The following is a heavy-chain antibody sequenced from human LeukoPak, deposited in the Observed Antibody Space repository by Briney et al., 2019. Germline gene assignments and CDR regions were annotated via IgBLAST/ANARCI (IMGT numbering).Heavy chain of an antibody. D-gene: IGHD6-13*01. Sequence: GGSLRLSSAASGFTFSSYWMNWVRQAPGKGLEWVAKIKQDGSETYYVDSVKGLFSISRDNAKNSLYLQMNSLRAEDTAMYYCASPSYSGGWYYLDYWGQGTLVTVSS. V-gene: IGHV3-7*01. CDR1: GFTFSSYW. CDR2: IKQDGSET. J-gene: IGHJ4*02. CDR3: ASPSYSGGWYYLDY.